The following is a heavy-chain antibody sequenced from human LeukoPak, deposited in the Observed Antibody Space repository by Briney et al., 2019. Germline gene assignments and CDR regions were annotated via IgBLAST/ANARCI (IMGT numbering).Heavy chain of an antibody. J-gene: IGHJ4*02. Sequence: PGGSLRLSCEASGFTFSSYAMSWARQAPGKGLEWVSAISGSGGSTYYADSVKGRFTISRDNSKNTLYLQMNSLRADDTAVYYCAKTPLAVAPGDFFDYWGQGTLVTVSS. D-gene: IGHD6-19*01. CDR2: ISGSGGST. V-gene: IGHV3-23*01. CDR1: GFTFSSYA. CDR3: AKTPLAVAPGDFFDY.